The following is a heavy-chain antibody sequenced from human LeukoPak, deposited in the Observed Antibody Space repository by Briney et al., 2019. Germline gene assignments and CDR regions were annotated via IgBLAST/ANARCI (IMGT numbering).Heavy chain of an antibody. V-gene: IGHV1-24*01. Sequence: ASVKVSCKVSGYTLTDLSTHWLRQAPGKGLEWKGVPDPADGETICAQKFQVRVTMTEDTSTDTAYMELNSLRSEDTAVYYCATHRTTVITGLVYWGQGTLVSVSS. J-gene: IGHJ4*02. CDR3: ATHRTTVITGLVY. CDR2: PDPADGET. CDR1: GYTLTDLS. D-gene: IGHD4-17*01.